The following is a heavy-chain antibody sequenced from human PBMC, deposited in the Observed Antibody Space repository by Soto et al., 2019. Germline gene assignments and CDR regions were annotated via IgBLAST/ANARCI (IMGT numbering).Heavy chain of an antibody. J-gene: IGHJ4*02. CDR1: GGSFSGYY. V-gene: IGHV4-34*01. Sequence: PSETLSLTCAVYGGSFSGYYWSWIRQPPGKGLEWIGEINHSGSTNYNPSLKSRVTISVDTSKNQFSLKLSSVTAADTAVYYCARGGRLYDILTGYYYGYWGQGTLVTVSS. D-gene: IGHD3-9*01. CDR2: INHSGST. CDR3: ARGGRLYDILTGYYYGY.